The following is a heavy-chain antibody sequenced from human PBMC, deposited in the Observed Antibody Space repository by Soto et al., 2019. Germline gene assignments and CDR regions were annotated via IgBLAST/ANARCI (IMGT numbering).Heavy chain of an antibody. CDR3: ARVVKAGDYGDYRRYYFDY. V-gene: IGHV1-18*04. J-gene: IGHJ4*01. CDR2: ISAYSGNT. CDR1: GYTFTTYG. Sequence: QVQLVQSGAEVKKPGASVKVSCKASGYTFTTYGITWVRQAPGQGLEWMGWISAYSGNTNYAQKLQGRLTVTTDTSTSTDYMELSSLRSDDTAVYYCARVVKAGDYGDYRRYYFDYWGHGTLITFSS. D-gene: IGHD4-17*01.